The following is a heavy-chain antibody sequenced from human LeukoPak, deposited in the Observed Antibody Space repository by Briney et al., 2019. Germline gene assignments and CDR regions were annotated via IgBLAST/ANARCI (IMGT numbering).Heavy chain of an antibody. CDR3: ADFSGGSN. CDR1: GYSISSGYY. J-gene: IGHJ4*02. D-gene: IGHD2-15*01. V-gene: IGHV4-38-2*02. CDR2: IYHSGST. Sequence: SSETLSLTCTVSGYSISSGYYWGWIRQPPGKGLEWIGSIYHSGSTYYNPSLKSRVTISVDTSKNQFSLKLSSVTAADTAVYYCADFSGGSNWGQGTLVTVSS.